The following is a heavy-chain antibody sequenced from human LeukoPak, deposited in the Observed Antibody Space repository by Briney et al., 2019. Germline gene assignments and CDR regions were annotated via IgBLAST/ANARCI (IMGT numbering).Heavy chain of an antibody. J-gene: IGHJ3*02. CDR3: ARDPPGGPQDAFDI. CDR2: VDGGGGGT. D-gene: IGHD1-26*01. CDR1: GFTLSSYA. Sequence: PGGSLRLSCAASGFTLSSYAMTWVRQAPGRGLEWVSSVDGGGGGTYYADSVKGRFTISRDNSKNTLYLQMNSLRAEDTAVYYCARDPPGGPQDAFDIWGQGTMVTVSS. V-gene: IGHV3-23*01.